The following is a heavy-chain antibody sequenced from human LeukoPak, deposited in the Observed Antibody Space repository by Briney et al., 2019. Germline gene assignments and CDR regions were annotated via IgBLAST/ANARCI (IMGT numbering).Heavy chain of an antibody. V-gene: IGHV3-48*03. CDR3: ARDLLEMATRAFDI. J-gene: IGHJ3*02. Sequence: WGSLRLSCTASGCTFSSYEMNWVRQAPGKGLEWVSYISSSGSTIYYADSVKGRFTISRDNSKNTLYLQMNSLRAGDTAVYYCARDLLEMATRAFDIWGQGTMVTVSS. CDR2: ISSSGSTI. CDR1: GCTFSSYE. D-gene: IGHD5-24*01.